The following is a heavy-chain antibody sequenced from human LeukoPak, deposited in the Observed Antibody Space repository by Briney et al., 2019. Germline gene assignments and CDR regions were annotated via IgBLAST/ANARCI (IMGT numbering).Heavy chain of an antibody. CDR3: TRGLGYCSGGTCYMSYYYMDV. V-gene: IGHV3-49*04. D-gene: IGHD2-15*01. Sequence: GGSLRPSCAASGFTVSSNYMSWVRQAPGKGLEWVGFIRSKAYGGTTEYAASVKGRFTISRDDSKSIAYLQMNSLKTEDTAVYYCTRGLGYCSGGTCYMSYYYMDVWGKGTTVTISS. J-gene: IGHJ6*03. CDR1: GFTVSSNY. CDR2: IRSKAYGGTT.